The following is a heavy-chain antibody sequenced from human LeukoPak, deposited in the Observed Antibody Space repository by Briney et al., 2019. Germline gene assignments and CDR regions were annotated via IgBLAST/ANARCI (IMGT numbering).Heavy chain of an antibody. Sequence: PGGSLRLSCAASGFTFDYYAMHWVRQAPGKGLEWVSLISGDGGSTYYADSVKGRFTISRDNSKNSLYLQMNSLRTEDTALYYCAKAWGPYYDILTGDYGMDVWGQGTTVTVSS. D-gene: IGHD3-9*01. CDR3: AKAWGPYYDILTGDYGMDV. V-gene: IGHV3-43*02. CDR1: GFTFDYYA. CDR2: ISGDGGST. J-gene: IGHJ6*02.